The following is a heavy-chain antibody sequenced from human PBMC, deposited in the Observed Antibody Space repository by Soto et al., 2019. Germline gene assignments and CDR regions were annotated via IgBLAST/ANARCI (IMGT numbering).Heavy chain of an antibody. J-gene: IGHJ4*02. CDR1: GFTFDDYA. D-gene: IGHD3-10*01. Sequence: GGSLRLSCAASGFTFDDYAMHWVRQAPGKGLEWVSGISWNSGSIGYADSVKGRFTISRDNAKNSLYLQMNSLRAEDTALYYCAKDGGPNSRITMVRGVIRLPDYWGQGTLVTVSS. CDR2: ISWNSGSI. CDR3: AKDGGPNSRITMVRGVIRLPDY. V-gene: IGHV3-9*01.